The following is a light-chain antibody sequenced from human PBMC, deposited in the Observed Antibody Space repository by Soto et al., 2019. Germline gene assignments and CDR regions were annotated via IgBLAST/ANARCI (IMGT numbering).Light chain of an antibody. CDR1: SSDVGGYKY. CDR2: DVS. V-gene: IGLV2-14*01. Sequence: QSVLTQPASVSGSPGQSITISCTGTSSDVGGYKYVSWYQQHPGKAPKLMIYDVSTRPSGVSNRFSGSKSGNTASLTISGLQAEDEADYYCSSYRSSSTLYVFGTGTKLTVL. CDR3: SSYRSSSTLYV. J-gene: IGLJ1*01.